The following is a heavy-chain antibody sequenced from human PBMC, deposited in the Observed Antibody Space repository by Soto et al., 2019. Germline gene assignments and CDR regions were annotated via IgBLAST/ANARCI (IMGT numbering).Heavy chain of an antibody. D-gene: IGHD6-13*01. CDR2: IDPSDSYT. CDR1: GYSFTSYW. V-gene: IGHV5-10-1*01. CDR3: AKIPEREEAAGPNNGMDV. Sequence: GDSLKISCKGSGYSFTSYWISWVRQMPGKGLEWMGRIDPSDSYTNYSPSFQGHVTISADKSISTAYLQWSSLKASDTAMYYGAKIPEREEAAGPNNGMDVWGQGTTVTVS. J-gene: IGHJ6*02.